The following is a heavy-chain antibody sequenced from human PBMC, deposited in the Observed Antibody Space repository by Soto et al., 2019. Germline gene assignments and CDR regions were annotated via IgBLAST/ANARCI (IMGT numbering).Heavy chain of an antibody. CDR2: ISGYNGNT. Sequence: QVQLVQSGVEVKAPGASVKDSCKASGYTFTTSSISWVRQAPGQGLEWMGWISGYNGNTNYAQKFQGRVTLTTDTSTNTAYMELRSLRSDDTAVYYCARGGISPDYWGQGTLVTVSS. J-gene: IGHJ4*02. D-gene: IGHD3-10*01. V-gene: IGHV1-18*01. CDR1: GYTFTTSS. CDR3: ARGGISPDY.